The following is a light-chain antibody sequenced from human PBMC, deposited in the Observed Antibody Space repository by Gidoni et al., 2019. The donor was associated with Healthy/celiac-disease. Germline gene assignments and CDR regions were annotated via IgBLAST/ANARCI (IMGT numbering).Light chain of an antibody. CDR1: KLGDKY. CDR2: QAS. Sequence: SYELTQPPSVSVSPGQTASITGPGDKLGDKYACWYQQKPGQSPVLVIYQASRRPSGIPERFSGSNSGNTATLTISWTQAMDEADYYGQAWDSSYVVFGGGPKLTVL. CDR3: QAWDSSYVV. V-gene: IGLV3-1*01. J-gene: IGLJ2*01.